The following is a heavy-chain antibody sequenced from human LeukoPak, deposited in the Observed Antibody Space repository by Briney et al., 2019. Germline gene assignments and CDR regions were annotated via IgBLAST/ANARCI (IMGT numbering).Heavy chain of an antibody. CDR3: ARGIAEDSYGADV. V-gene: IGHV3-21*01. Sequence: GGSLRLSRAASGFTFSSYSMNWVRQAPGKGLEWVSSIGSSSRSIYYADSVKGRFTISRDNAKISLYLQMNRLRAEDTAVYYCARGIAEDSYGADVWGQGTTVAVSS. CDR1: GFTFSSYS. J-gene: IGHJ6*02. CDR2: IGSSSRSI. D-gene: IGHD6-13*01.